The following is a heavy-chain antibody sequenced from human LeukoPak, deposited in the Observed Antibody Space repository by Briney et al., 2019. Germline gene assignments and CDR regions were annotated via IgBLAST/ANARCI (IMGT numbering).Heavy chain of an antibody. CDR1: GYTFGTHW. CDR2: MNPNSGNT. J-gene: IGHJ6*03. Sequence: ASVKVSCKASGYTFGTHWMHWVRQATGQGLEWMGWMNPNSGNTGYAQKFQGRVTITRNTSISTAYMELSSLRSEDTAVYYCARGVNTYLWFGGDYMDVWGKGSTVTVSS. V-gene: IGHV1-8*03. CDR3: ARGVNTYLWFGGDYMDV. D-gene: IGHD3-16*01.